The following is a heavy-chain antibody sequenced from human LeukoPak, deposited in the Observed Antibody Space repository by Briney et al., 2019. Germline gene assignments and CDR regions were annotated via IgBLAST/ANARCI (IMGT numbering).Heavy chain of an antibody. CDR2: ISSSSSYI. V-gene: IGHV3-21*01. CDR3: ARTGSSSSYYSYYYMDV. J-gene: IGHJ6*03. Sequence: GGSLRLSCAASGFTFSSYSMNWVRQAPGKELEWVSSISSSSSYIYYADSVKGRFTISRDNAQSSLYLQMSSLRAEDTAVYYCARTGSSSSYYSYYYMDVWGKGTTVTVSS. CDR1: GFTFSSYS. D-gene: IGHD6-6*01.